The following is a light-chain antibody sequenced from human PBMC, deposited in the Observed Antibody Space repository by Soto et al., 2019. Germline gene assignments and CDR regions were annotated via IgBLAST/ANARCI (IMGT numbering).Light chain of an antibody. CDR2: DTS. CDR1: QSVSSN. Sequence: EIVLTQSPATLTVATGERATLSFRASQSVSSNLAWYQQKPGQAPRLLIYDTSNRATGIPARFSGSGSGTDFTLTISSLEPADFGVYYCQQRHNWPITFGQGTRLEI. J-gene: IGKJ5*01. V-gene: IGKV3-11*01. CDR3: QQRHNWPIT.